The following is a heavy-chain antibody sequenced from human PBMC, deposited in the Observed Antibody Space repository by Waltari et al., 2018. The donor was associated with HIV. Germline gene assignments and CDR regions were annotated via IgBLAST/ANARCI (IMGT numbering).Heavy chain of an antibody. D-gene: IGHD3-10*01. Sequence: EVQLVESGGGLIQPGGSLRLSCAASGFTVSSTYMSWVRQAPGKGLEWVSVIYSGVSTYYECSVKGRITISRDNSKSTLYLQMNSLRAEDTAVYYCARVDYYGSGSFYYYGMDVWGQGTTVTVSS. V-gene: IGHV3-53*01. J-gene: IGHJ6*02. CDR2: IYSGVST. CDR3: ARVDYYGSGSFYYYGMDV. CDR1: GFTVSSTY.